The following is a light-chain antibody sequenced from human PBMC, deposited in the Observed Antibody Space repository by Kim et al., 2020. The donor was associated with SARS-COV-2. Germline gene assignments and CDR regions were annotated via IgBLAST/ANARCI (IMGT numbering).Light chain of an antibody. J-gene: IGLJ3*02. V-gene: IGLV2-14*03. CDR3: GSYASGSTLWV. CDR1: ISDVGGYNF. CDR2: DVS. Sequence: QSITLSCTGTISDVGGYNFVSWYQQHPGRAPKLIIFDVSDRPSGVSNRFSGSKSGNTASLTISGLQAEDEADYFCGSYASGSTLWVFGGGTQLTVL.